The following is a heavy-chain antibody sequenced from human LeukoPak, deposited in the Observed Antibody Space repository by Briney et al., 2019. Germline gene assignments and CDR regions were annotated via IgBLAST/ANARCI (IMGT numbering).Heavy chain of an antibody. Sequence: EASVKVSCTASGYTFTIYDIYWVRQATGQGLEWMGWMNPNTGNLGYAQKFQGRVTMTRNTSISTAYMELSSLRSEDTAVYYCARGRRGKRWFDPWGQGTLVTVSS. J-gene: IGHJ5*02. D-gene: IGHD1-26*01. CDR1: GYTFTIYD. V-gene: IGHV1-8*01. CDR2: MNPNTGNL. CDR3: ARGRRGKRWFDP.